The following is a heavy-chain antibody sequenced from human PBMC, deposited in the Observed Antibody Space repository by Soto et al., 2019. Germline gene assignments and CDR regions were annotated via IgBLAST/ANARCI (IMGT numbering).Heavy chain of an antibody. Sequence: ASVKVSCKASGYTFTSYYMHWVRQAPGQGLEWMGIINPSGGSTSYAQKFQGRVTMTRDTSTSTVYMELSSLRSEDTAVYYCARDWEAIFGSGAFDIWGQGTMVTVSS. CDR1: GYTFTSYY. CDR3: ARDWEAIFGSGAFDI. J-gene: IGHJ3*02. CDR2: INPSGGST. D-gene: IGHD3-3*01. V-gene: IGHV1-46*03.